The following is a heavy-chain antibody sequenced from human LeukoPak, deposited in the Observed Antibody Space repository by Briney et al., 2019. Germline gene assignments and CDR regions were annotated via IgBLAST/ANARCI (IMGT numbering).Heavy chain of an antibody. D-gene: IGHD1-26*01. CDR3: ANLRGWDFSEYHFDY. CDR2: IIGSGYNT. V-gene: IGHV3-23*01. J-gene: IGHJ4*02. CDR1: GFTFNTHA. Sequence: QTGGSLRLSCTASGFTFNTHAMSWVRQAPGKGLEWVSDIIGSGYNTFYADSVKGRFTISRDNSRNTLYLQLSSLRADDTAIYYCANLRGWDFSEYHFDYWGQGTLVTVSS.